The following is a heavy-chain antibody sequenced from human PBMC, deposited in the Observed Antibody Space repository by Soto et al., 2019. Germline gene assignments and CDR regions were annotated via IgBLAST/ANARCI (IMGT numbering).Heavy chain of an antibody. D-gene: IGHD3-10*01. CDR3: ANLPLYGSGFDC. J-gene: IGHJ4*02. CDR2: ISWNGAAT. Sequence: EVQLVESGGGLVQPGGSLRLSCAASGFTFDDYAINWVRQAPGKGLEWVSGISWNGAATGYADSVKGRFTISRDNAKNTLYLQMNSLGSDDTAIYYCANLPLYGSGFDCWGLGPLVAVSS. V-gene: IGHV3-9*01. CDR1: GFTFDDYA.